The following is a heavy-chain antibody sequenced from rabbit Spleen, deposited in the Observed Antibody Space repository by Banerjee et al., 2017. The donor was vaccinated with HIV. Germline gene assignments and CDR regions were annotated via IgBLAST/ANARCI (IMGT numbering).Heavy chain of an antibody. CDR1: GFSFSNKA. J-gene: IGHJ6*01. CDR3: ARAGYGGYGYANFRDYYGMDL. D-gene: IGHD6-1*01. Sequence: QEQLVESGGGLVKPEGSLKLSCTASGFSFSNKAVMCWVRQAPGKGLEWIGYIDPVFGITYYANWVNGRFSISRENAQNTVFLQMTSLTVADTATYFCARAGYGGYGYANFRDYYGMDLWGQGTLVTVS. V-gene: IGHV1S47*01. CDR2: IDPVFGIT.